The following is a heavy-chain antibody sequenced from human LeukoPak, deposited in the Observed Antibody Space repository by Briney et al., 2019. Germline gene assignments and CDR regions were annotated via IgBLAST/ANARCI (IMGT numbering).Heavy chain of an antibody. V-gene: IGHV4-30-4*08. Sequence: SETLSLTCTVSAGSISSGDYYWSWMRQPPGKGLEWIGYIYYSGSTYYNPSLKSRVTISVDTSKNQFSLKLSSVTAADTAVYYCARDNWNDGPIDYWGQGTLVTVSS. CDR3: ARDNWNDGPIDY. CDR2: IYYSGST. D-gene: IGHD1-1*01. CDR1: AGSISSGDYY. J-gene: IGHJ4*02.